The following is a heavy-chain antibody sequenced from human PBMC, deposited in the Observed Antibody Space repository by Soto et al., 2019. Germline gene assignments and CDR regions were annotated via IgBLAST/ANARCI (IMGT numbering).Heavy chain of an antibody. J-gene: IGHJ6*02. CDR3: ARDGRIQLWLENYYYGMDV. CDR1: GYTFTSYG. V-gene: IGHV1-18*04. Sequence: QVQLVQSGAEVKKRGASVKVSCKASGYTFTSYGISWVRQAPGQGLEWMGWISAYNGNTNYAQKLQGRVTMTTDTSTSTAYMELRSLRSDDTAVYYCARDGRIQLWLENYYYGMDVWGQGTTVTVSS. CDR2: ISAYNGNT. D-gene: IGHD5-18*01.